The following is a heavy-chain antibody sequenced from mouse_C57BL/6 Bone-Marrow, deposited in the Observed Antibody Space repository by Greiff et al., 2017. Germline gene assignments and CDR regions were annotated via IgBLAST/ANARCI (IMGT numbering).Heavy chain of an antibody. Sequence: QVQLQQSGPELVKPGASVKLSCKASGYTFTSYWMHWVKQRPGQGLEWIGNINPSNGTTNYNEKFKSQATLTVDQTTRTAFMQLSSHAAEDSAVYYCARGKYGGSCVDYWGQGTTLTVSS. CDR3: ARGKYGGSCVDY. CDR2: INPSNGTT. J-gene: IGHJ2*01. D-gene: IGHD1-1*01. CDR1: GYTFTSYW. V-gene: IGHV1-53*01.